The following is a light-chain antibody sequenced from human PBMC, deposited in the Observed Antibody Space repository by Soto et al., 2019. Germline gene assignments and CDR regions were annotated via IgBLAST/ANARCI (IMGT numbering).Light chain of an antibody. V-gene: IGKV3-20*01. CDR2: DAS. CDR1: QSVSSNY. J-gene: IGKJ1*01. Sequence: IVLNPVACRRCSSARQRATPSWRASQSVSSNYLARNQQKPGQAPRLLMYDASSRATGIPDRFSGSGSGTDFTLTISRLEPEDFAVYYCQPYSSPRTFGQGTKV. CDR3: QPYSSPRT.